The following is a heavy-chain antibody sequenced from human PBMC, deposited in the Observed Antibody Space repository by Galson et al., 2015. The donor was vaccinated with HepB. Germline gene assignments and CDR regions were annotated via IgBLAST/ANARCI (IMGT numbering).Heavy chain of an antibody. Sequence: SLRLSCAASGLIFSNYWMHWVRQAPGKGLMWVSGVKSDGSSTTYADSVKGRFTISRDNAKNTLYLQMNSLRAEDTAVYYCASGRVYYDSTGYKIFDYWGQGILVTVSS. CDR2: VKSDGSST. D-gene: IGHD3-22*01. J-gene: IGHJ4*02. V-gene: IGHV3-74*01. CDR3: ASGRVYYDSTGYKIFDY. CDR1: GLIFSNYW.